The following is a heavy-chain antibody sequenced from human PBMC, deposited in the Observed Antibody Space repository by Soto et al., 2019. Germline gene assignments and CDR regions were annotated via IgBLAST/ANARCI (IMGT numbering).Heavy chain of an antibody. CDR3: AKGVRGVPNWFDP. CDR1: GGSISNSANH. Sequence: QVQLQESGPGLVKPSQTLSLSCTVSGGSISNSANHWSWIRQHPGEGLEWIGYIYSSGGTYYSPSLKGRITMSIDASKNQFSLKLSSVTSADTAVYYCAKGVRGVPNWFDPWGQGTLVTVSS. D-gene: IGHD3-10*01. J-gene: IGHJ5*02. CDR2: IYSSGGT. V-gene: IGHV4-31*03.